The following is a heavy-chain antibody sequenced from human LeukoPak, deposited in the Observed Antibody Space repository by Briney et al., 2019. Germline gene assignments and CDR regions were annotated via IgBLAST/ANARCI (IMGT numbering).Heavy chain of an antibody. CDR1: GFTFSSYA. Sequence: PGGSLGLSCAASGFTFSSYAMSWVRQAPGKGLEWVSAISGSGGSTYDADSVKGRFTISRDNSKNTLYLQMNSLRAEDAAVYYCAKDEGQLAPARKAGAFDIWGQGTMVTVSS. CDR2: ISGSGGST. CDR3: AKDEGQLAPARKAGAFDI. V-gene: IGHV3-23*01. J-gene: IGHJ3*02. D-gene: IGHD6-13*01.